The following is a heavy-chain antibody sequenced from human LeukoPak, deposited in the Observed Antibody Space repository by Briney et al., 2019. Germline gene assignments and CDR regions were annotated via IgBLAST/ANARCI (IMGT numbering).Heavy chain of an antibody. CDR2: IYYSGGT. Sequence: PSETLSLTCTVSGGSISSYYWSWIRQSPGKGLEWIGYIYYSGGTNYNPSLKSRVTISVDTSKNQFSLKLSSVTAADTAVYYCARDLTSRMGYYYMDVWGKGTTVTVSS. CDR1: GGSISSYY. V-gene: IGHV4-59*01. CDR3: ARDLTSRMGYYYMDV. D-gene: IGHD4/OR15-4a*01. J-gene: IGHJ6*03.